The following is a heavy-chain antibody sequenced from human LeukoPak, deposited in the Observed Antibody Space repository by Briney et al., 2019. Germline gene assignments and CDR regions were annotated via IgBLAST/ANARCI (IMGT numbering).Heavy chain of an antibody. J-gene: IGHJ4*02. CDR3: ARDLPTSEVGATGSFDY. CDR2: ISSSSSYI. D-gene: IGHD1-26*01. V-gene: IGHV3-21*01. Sequence: PGGSLRLSCAASGFTFSSYSMNWVRQAPGKGLEWVSSISSSSSYIYYADSVKGRFTISRDNAKNSLYLQMNSLRAEDTAVYYCARDLPTSEVGATGSFDYWGQGTLVTVSS. CDR1: GFTFSSYS.